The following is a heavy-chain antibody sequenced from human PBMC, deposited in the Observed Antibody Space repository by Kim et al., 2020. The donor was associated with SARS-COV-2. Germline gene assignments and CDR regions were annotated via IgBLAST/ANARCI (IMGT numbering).Heavy chain of an antibody. CDR1: GFTFGDYA. Sequence: GGSLRLSCTASGFTFGDYAMSWVRQAPGKGLEWVGFIRSKAYGGTTEYAASVKGRFTISRDDSKSIAYLQMNSLKTEDTAVYYCTRVRWSTTGDIDYWGQGTLVTVSS. CDR3: TRVRWSTTGDIDY. CDR2: IRSKAYGGTT. D-gene: IGHD7-27*01. V-gene: IGHV3-49*04. J-gene: IGHJ4*02.